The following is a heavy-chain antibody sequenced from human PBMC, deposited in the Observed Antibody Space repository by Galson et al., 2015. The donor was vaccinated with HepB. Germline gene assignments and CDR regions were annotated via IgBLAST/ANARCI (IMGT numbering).Heavy chain of an antibody. Sequence: SLRLSCAASGFTFSRYWIHWVRQAPGKGLVWVSRINADGSSTKYADSVKGRFIISRDNAKDTLYLEMNSLRAGDTAVYFCSRGGDSRSWDWGNHFDYWGQGTPVTVSS. J-gene: IGHJ4*02. CDR3: SRGGDSRSWDWGNHFDY. V-gene: IGHV3-74*01. CDR1: GFTFSRYW. CDR2: INADGSST. D-gene: IGHD6-13*01.